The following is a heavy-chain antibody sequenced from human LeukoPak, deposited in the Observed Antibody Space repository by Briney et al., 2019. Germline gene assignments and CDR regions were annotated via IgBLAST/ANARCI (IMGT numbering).Heavy chain of an antibody. CDR1: GFTFSSYA. Sequence: GGSLRLSCAASGFTFSSYAMSWVRQAPGKGLEWVSAISGSGGSTYYADSVKGRFTISRDNSKNTLYLQMNSLRAEDTAVYYCAKSPGDILTGYPNDYYFDYWGQGTLVTVSS. CDR2: ISGSGGST. CDR3: AKSPGDILTGYPNDYYFDY. V-gene: IGHV3-23*01. J-gene: IGHJ4*02. D-gene: IGHD3-9*01.